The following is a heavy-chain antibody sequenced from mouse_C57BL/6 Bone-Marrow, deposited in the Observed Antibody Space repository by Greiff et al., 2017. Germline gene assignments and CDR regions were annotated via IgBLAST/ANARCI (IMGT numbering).Heavy chain of an antibody. CDR1: GYTFTSYW. Sequence: QVQLQQPGAELVKPGASVTMSCKASGYTFTSYWITWVKQRPGQGLEWIGDIYPGSGSTNYNEKFKSKATLTVDTSSSTASMQLRSLTSEDSAVYYCARSHFYGSSYDAMDYWGQGTSVTVSS. V-gene: IGHV1-55*01. D-gene: IGHD1-1*01. J-gene: IGHJ4*01. CDR2: IYPGSGST. CDR3: ARSHFYGSSYDAMDY.